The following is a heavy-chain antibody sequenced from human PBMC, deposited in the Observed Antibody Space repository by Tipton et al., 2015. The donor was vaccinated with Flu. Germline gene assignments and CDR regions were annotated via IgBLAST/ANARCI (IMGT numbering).Heavy chain of an antibody. V-gene: IGHV4-31*11. CDR3: ARDQGFGAGLTHDYYVMDV. J-gene: IGHJ6*02. CDR1: GGSFGGYY. D-gene: IGHD3-10*01. Sequence: GLVKPSETLSLICAVYGGSFGGYYWAWIRQPPGKGLEWIGCIYYSGSTYYNPSLRSRPTTSVDTSKNQFSLKLNSVTAADTAVYYCARDQGFGAGLTHDYYVMDVWGQGTTVTVSS. CDR2: IYYSGST.